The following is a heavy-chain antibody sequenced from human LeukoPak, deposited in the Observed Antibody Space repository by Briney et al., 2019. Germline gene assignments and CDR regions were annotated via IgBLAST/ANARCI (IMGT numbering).Heavy chain of an antibody. CDR3: ASIYCSGGSCYD. J-gene: IGHJ4*02. D-gene: IGHD2-15*01. V-gene: IGHV3-21*01. CDR2: ISSSSYI. CDR1: GFTFSSYS. Sequence: PGGSLRLSCAASGFTFSSYSMSWVRQPPGKGLEWVSSISSSSYIYYADSVKGRFTISRDKAKNSLYLQMNSLRAEDTAVYYCASIYCSGGSCYDWGQGALVTVSS.